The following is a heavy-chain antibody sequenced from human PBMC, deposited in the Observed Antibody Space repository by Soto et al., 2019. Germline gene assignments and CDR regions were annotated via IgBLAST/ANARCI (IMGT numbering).Heavy chain of an antibody. D-gene: IGHD6-19*01. Sequence: QVQLQESGPGLVKPSETLSLTCTVTGGSISSYYWSWIRQPPGKGLEWIGHVHDSGNTDYNPSLKRXVTISVDTSKSQFSLKLRSVTAADTAVYYCARYRWLAPFDNWGQGTLVTVSS. V-gene: IGHV4-59*08. CDR3: ARYRWLAPFDN. CDR1: GGSISSYY. CDR2: VHDSGNT. J-gene: IGHJ4*02.